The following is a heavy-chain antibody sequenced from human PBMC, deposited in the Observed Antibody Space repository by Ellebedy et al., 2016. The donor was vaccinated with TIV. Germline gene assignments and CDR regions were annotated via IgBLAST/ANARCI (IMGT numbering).Heavy chain of an antibody. D-gene: IGHD6-19*01. CDR3: VGFDSSGRDPDY. Sequence: GESLKISCAASGFTFSDFYMSWFRQAPGKGLEWISYISQSSSYTGYADPVQGRFTISRDNAKSSLYLQLSSLRAEDTAFYYCVGFDSSGRDPDYWGQGTLVTVSS. V-gene: IGHV3-11*06. J-gene: IGHJ4*02. CDR2: ISQSSSYT. CDR1: GFTFSDFY.